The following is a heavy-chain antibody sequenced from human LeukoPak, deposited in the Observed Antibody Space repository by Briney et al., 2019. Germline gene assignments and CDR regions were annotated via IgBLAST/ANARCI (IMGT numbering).Heavy chain of an antibody. D-gene: IGHD3-9*01. Sequence: PGGSLRLSCAASGISFRSYGMHWVRQAPGKGLEWVTSIWYDASNKYYAESVKGRFTISRDNSRNTVFLQMNSLRAEDTAIYYCATDISTHYFGSWGQGTLVTVSS. V-gene: IGHV3-30*02. CDR3: ATDISTHYFGS. J-gene: IGHJ4*02. CDR1: GISFRSYG. CDR2: IWYDASNK.